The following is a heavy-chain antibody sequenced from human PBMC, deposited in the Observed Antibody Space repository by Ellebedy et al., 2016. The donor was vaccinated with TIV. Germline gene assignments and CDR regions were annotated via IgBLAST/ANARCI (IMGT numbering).Heavy chain of an antibody. V-gene: IGHV3-48*04. D-gene: IGHD1-14*01. CDR1: GFTFSSYN. CDR2: ISTSSSAI. J-gene: IGHJ4*02. CDR3: ESGRLASDQIFDY. Sequence: GESLKISCEASGFTFSSYNMNWVRQAPGKGLEWISYISTSSSAIYYADSVKGRFTISRDNAKNSVYLQMNSLRAEDTAVYYCESGRLASDQIFDYWGRGTLVTVSS.